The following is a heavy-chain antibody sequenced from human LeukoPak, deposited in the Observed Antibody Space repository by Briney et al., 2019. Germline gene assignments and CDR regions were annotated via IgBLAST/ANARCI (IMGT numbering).Heavy chain of an antibody. CDR3: ARWGRYYYGSGSRYYYYYMDV. CDR2: INHSGST. J-gene: IGHJ6*03. CDR1: GGSFSGYY. D-gene: IGHD3-10*01. Sequence: SETLSLACAVYGGSFSGYYWSWIRQPPGKGLEWIGEINHSGSTNYNPSLKSRVTISVDTSKNQFSLKLSSVTAADTAVYYCARWGRYYYGSGSRYYYYYMDVWGKGTTVTISS. V-gene: IGHV4-34*01.